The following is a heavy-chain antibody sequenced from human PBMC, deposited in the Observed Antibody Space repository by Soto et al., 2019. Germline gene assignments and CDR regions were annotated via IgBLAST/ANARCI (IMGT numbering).Heavy chain of an antibody. D-gene: IGHD6-13*01. CDR2: IYYSGST. Sequence: QVQLQESGPGLVKPSETLSLTCTVSVSGGSVSXXXXYWSWIRQPPGKGLEWIGYIYYSGSTNYNPSLKSRVTISVDTSKNQFSLKLTSVTAADTAVYYCARGYYTSWYWFDRWGRGTLVTVSS. J-gene: IGHJ2*01. CDR1: GGSVSXXXXY. V-gene: IGHV4-61*08. CDR3: ARGYYTSWYWFDR.